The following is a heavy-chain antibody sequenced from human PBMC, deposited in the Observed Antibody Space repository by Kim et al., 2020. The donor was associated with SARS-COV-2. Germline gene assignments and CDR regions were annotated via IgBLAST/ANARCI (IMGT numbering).Heavy chain of an antibody. D-gene: IGHD3-22*01. CDR2: ISGSGGST. CDR1: GFTFSSYA. CDR3: AKDFWESSGYSNWYFDL. Sequence: GGSLRLSCAASGFTFSSYAMSWVRQAPGKGLEWVSAISGSGGSTYYADSVKGRFTISRDNSKNTLYLQMNSLRAEDTAVYYCAKDFWESSGYSNWYFDLWGRGTLVTVSS. J-gene: IGHJ2*01. V-gene: IGHV3-23*01.